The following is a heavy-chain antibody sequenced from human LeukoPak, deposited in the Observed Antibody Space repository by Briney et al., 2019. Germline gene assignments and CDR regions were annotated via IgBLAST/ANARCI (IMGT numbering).Heavy chain of an antibody. V-gene: IGHV3-23*01. D-gene: IGHD1-26*01. Sequence: GGSLRLSCAASGFTFSSYGMSWVRQAPGKGLEWVSAISGSGGSTYYADSVKGRFTISRDNSKNTLYLQMNSLRAEDTAVYYCAKVERSQWELLPQGFDYWGQGTLVTVSS. J-gene: IGHJ4*02. CDR2: ISGSGGST. CDR1: GFTFSSYG. CDR3: AKVERSQWELLPQGFDY.